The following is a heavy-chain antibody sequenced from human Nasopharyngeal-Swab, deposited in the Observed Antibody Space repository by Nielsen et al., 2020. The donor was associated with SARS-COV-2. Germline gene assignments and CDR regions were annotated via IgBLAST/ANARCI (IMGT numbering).Heavy chain of an antibody. Sequence: GGSLQIPFSASVFTFNEYTMNWVRQAPGTGPEWVSAHSSRGDYIYYAPSVKGRFTIPRDDAKNSLYLQMNSLRAEDTAVYYCARDTPAMFAHWGQGTLVTVSS. CDR3: ARDTPAMFAH. CDR1: VFTFNEYT. J-gene: IGHJ4*02. CDR2: HSSRGDYI. V-gene: IGHV3-21*01.